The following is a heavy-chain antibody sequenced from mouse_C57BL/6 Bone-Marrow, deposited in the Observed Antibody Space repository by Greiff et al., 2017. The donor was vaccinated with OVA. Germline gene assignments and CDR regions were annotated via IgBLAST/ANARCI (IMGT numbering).Heavy chain of an antibody. V-gene: IGHV2-2*01. Sequence: VKLVESGPGLVQPSQSLSITCTVSGFSLTSYGVHWVRQSPGKGLEWLGVIWSGGSTDYNAAFISRLSISKDNSKSQVFFKMNSLQADDTAIYYCASSHYYGSSYYAMDYWGQGTSVTVSS. CDR2: IWSGGST. CDR1: GFSLTSYG. CDR3: ASSHYYGSSYYAMDY. J-gene: IGHJ4*01. D-gene: IGHD1-1*01.